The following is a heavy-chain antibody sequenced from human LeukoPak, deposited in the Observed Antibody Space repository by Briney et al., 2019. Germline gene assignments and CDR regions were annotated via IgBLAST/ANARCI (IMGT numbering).Heavy chain of an antibody. CDR2: IIPIFGTA. D-gene: IGHD2-2*02. CDR3: ARDIVVVPAAIGFGDYDAFDI. CDR1: GGTFSSYA. V-gene: IGHV1-69*13. J-gene: IGHJ3*02. Sequence: SVKVSCKASGGTFSSYAISWVRQAPGQGLEWMGGIIPIFGTANYAQKFQGRVTITADESTSTAYMELSSLRSEDTAVYYCARDIVVVPAAIGFGDYDAFDIWGQGTMVTVSS.